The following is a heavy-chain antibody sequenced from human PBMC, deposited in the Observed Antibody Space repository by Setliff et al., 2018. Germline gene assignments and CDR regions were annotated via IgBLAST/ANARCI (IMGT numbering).Heavy chain of an antibody. J-gene: IGHJ4*02. CDR1: GYTFTNFG. V-gene: IGHV1-18*01. Sequence: GASVKVSCKASGYTFTNFGITWVRQAPGQGLEWMGWININNFNTKYARKLQDRVTMTTDTSTSTAYMDLRSLRSDDTAMYYCARDADHEYYDSSGYYWVYWGQGTLVTVSS. CDR3: ARDADHEYYDSSGYYWVY. D-gene: IGHD3-22*01. CDR2: ININNFNT.